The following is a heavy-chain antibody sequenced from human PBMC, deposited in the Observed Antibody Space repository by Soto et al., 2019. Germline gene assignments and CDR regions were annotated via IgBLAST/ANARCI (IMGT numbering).Heavy chain of an antibody. J-gene: IGHJ4*02. CDR1: GGSINISSYY. CDR3: ARRDSTVTTMVGDSSPYFDY. V-gene: IGHV4-39*01. D-gene: IGHD4-17*01. CDR2: IYYSGST. Sequence: QLQLQESGPGLVKPSETLSLTCTVSGGSINISSYYWGWIRQPPGKGLEWIGSIYYSGSTYYNPALKSRVTLFVDTSTKQFSLKLSSVAAADTAVYYCARRDSTVTTMVGDSSPYFDYWGQGTLVTVSS.